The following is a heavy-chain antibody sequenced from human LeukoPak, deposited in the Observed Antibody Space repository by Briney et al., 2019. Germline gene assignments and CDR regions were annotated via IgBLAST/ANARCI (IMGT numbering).Heavy chain of an antibody. Sequence: GASVKVSCKASGGTFSSYAISWVRQAPGQGLEWMGGIIPIFGTANYAQKFQGRVTITTDESTCTAYMELSSLRSEDTAVYYCARERDSGSYLGDAFDIWGQGTMVTVSS. CDR3: ARERDSGSYLGDAFDI. CDR2: IIPIFGTA. D-gene: IGHD1-26*01. V-gene: IGHV1-69*05. J-gene: IGHJ3*02. CDR1: GGTFSSYA.